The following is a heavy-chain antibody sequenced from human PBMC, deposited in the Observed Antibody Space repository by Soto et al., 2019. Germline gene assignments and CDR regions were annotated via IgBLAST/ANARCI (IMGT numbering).Heavy chain of an antibody. Sequence: GGSLRLSCAASGFTFSSYGMHWVRQAPGKGLEWVAVISYDGSNKYYADSVKGRFTISRDNSKNTLYLQMNSLRAEDTAVYYCAKDRPDPRFSITMTIDYWGQGTLVTVSS. V-gene: IGHV3-30*18. CDR2: ISYDGSNK. CDR3: AKDRPDPRFSITMTIDY. CDR1: GFTFSSYG. J-gene: IGHJ4*02. D-gene: IGHD3-22*01.